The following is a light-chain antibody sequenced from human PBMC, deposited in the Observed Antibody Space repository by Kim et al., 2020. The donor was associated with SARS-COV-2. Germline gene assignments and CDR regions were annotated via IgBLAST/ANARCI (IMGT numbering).Light chain of an antibody. CDR3: QQSYRIPPT. CDR2: GTS. V-gene: IGKV1-39*01. CDR1: LSIRNY. Sequence: DIQMTQFPSSLSVSVGDRVTITCQASLSIRNYLNWYQQKPGIAPKLLISGTSNLQSGVSSRFSGSGSGTDFSLTISSLQPDDVATYYCQQSYRIPPTFGQGTKVDIK. J-gene: IGKJ1*01.